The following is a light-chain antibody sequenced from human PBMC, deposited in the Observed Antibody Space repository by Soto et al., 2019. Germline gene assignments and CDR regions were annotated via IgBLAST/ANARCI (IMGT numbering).Light chain of an antibody. CDR2: DAS. CDR1: RSIKSIY. V-gene: IGKV3-11*01. Sequence: IVLTQYPVSLSFSPWERATLPCSSMRSIKSIYLAWYQQNPGQAPRLLIYDASNRATGIPARFSGSGSGTDFTLTISSLEPEDFAVYYCQQRSNWPPSITFGQGTRLEI. CDR3: QQRSNWPPSIT. J-gene: IGKJ5*01.